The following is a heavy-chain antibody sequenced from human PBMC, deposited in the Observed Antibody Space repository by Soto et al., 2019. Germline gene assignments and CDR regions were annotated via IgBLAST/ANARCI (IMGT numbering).Heavy chain of an antibody. CDR3: AASPTVTQSYYYYYGMDV. CDR1: GYTFTSYG. Sequence: QVQLVQSGAEVKKPGASVKVSCKASGYTFTSYGISWVRQAPGQGLEWMGWISAYNGNTNYAQKLQGRVTMTTDTSTSTAYMELWSLRSDDTAVYYCAASPTVTQSYYYYYGMDVWGQGTTVTVSS. D-gene: IGHD4-17*01. J-gene: IGHJ6*02. CDR2: ISAYNGNT. V-gene: IGHV1-18*01.